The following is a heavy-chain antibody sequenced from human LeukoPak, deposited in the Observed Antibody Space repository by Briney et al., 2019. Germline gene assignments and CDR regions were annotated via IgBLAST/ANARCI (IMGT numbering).Heavy chain of an antibody. CDR1: GFTFSSYA. V-gene: IGHV3-23*01. CDR3: AKDPWELPTYYYYMDV. Sequence: GGSLRLPCAASGFTFSSYAMSWVRQAPGKGLEWFSAISGSGGSTYYADSVKGRFTISRDNSKNTLYLQMNSLRAEDTAVYYCAKDPWELPTYYYYMDVWGKGTTVTVSS. D-gene: IGHD1-26*01. CDR2: ISGSGGST. J-gene: IGHJ6*03.